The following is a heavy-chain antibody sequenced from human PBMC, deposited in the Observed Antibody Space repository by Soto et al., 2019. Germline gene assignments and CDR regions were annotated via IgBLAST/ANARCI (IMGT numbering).Heavy chain of an antibody. CDR1: GGSISSGGYY. CDR3: ARALTTVTLFDP. D-gene: IGHD4-17*01. Sequence: QVQLQESGPGLVKPSQTLSLTCTVSGGSISSGGYYWSWIRQHPGKGLEWTGYIYYSGSTHYNPSLKSRVTIAVDTSKNPFSLKLSSVTAADTAVYYCARALTTVTLFDPWGQGTLVTVSS. J-gene: IGHJ5*02. CDR2: IYYSGST. V-gene: IGHV4-31*03.